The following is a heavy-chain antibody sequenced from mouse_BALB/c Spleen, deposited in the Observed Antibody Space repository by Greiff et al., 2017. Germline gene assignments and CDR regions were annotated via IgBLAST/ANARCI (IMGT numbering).Heavy chain of an antibody. CDR2: ISYSGST. V-gene: IGHV3-2*02. D-gene: IGHD2-1*01. J-gene: IGHJ1*01. Sequence: EVKLQESGPGLVKPSQSLSLTCTVTGYSITSDYAWNWIRQFPGNKLEWMGYISYSGSTSYNPSLKSRISITRDTSKNQFFLQLNSVTTEDTATYYCAREADGNLYFDVWGAGTTVTVSS. CDR3: AREADGNLYFDV. CDR1: GYSITSDYA.